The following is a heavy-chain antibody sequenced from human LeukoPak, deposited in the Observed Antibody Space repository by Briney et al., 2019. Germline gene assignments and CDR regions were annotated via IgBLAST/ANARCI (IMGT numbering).Heavy chain of an antibody. Sequence: GGSLRLSCAASGFTFSSYSMNWVRQAPGKGLEWVSSISSSSRYIYYADSVKGRFTISRDNAKNSLYLQMNSLRAEDTAVYYCARDGVAAGGYWYFDLWGRGTLVTVSS. CDR3: ARDGVAAGGYWYFDL. CDR1: GFTFSSYS. CDR2: ISSSSRYI. J-gene: IGHJ2*01. V-gene: IGHV3-21*01. D-gene: IGHD2-15*01.